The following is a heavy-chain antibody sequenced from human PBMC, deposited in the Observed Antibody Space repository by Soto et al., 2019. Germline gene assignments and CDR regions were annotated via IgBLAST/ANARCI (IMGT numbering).Heavy chain of an antibody. CDR1: EFTSSNYW. CDR3: VRVANRYCDL. CDR2: IKQDGGEK. Sequence: EVQLVESGGGLVQPGGSLRLSCAVSEFTSSNYWMSWVRQAPGKGLEWVANIKQDGGEKYYVDSVRGRFSISRDNANNSLYLQMNRLRVEDTAVYDCVRVANRYCDLWGRGTLVTVSS. V-gene: IGHV3-7*01. J-gene: IGHJ2*01.